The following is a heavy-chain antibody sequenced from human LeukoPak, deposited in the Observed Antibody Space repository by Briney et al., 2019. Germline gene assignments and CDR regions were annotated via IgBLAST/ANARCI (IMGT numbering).Heavy chain of an antibody. CDR1: GFTFSSYA. J-gene: IGHJ4*02. CDR2: ISGSGGST. CDR3: AKDGYSYGNDY. Sequence: GGSLRLSCTASGFTFSSYAMGWVRQAPGKGLEWVSAISGSGGSTYYADSVKGRFTISRDNSKNTLYLQMNSLRAEDTAVYYCAKDGYSYGNDYWGQGTLVTVSS. D-gene: IGHD5-18*01. V-gene: IGHV3-23*01.